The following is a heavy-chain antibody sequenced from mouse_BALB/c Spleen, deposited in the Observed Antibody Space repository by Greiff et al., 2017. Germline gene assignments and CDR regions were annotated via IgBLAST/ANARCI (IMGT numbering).Heavy chain of an antibody. J-gene: IGHJ4*01. Sequence: EVKVVESGGGLVQPGGSRKLSCAASGFTFSSFGMHWVRQAPEKGLEWVAYISSGSSTIYYADTVKGRFTISRDNPKNTLFLQMTSLRSEDTAMYYCARLGAMDYWGQGTSVTVSS. CDR3: ARLGAMDY. V-gene: IGHV5-17*02. CDR1: GFTFSSFG. CDR2: ISSGSSTI.